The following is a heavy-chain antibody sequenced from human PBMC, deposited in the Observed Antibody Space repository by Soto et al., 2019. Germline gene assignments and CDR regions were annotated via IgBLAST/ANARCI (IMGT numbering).Heavy chain of an antibody. CDR1: GFTFSSYA. Sequence: GGSLRLSCAASGFTFSSYAMSWVRQAPGKGLEWVSAISDSGGSTYYADSVKGRFTFSRDNSKNTLYLQMNSLRAEDTAVYYCPNALYFYCCGDHHNPHSFCSQSSCDL. J-gene: IGHJ2*01. D-gene: IGHD2-15*01. CDR2: ISDSGGST. CDR3: PNALYFYCCGDHHNPHSFCSQSSCDL. V-gene: IGHV3-23*01.